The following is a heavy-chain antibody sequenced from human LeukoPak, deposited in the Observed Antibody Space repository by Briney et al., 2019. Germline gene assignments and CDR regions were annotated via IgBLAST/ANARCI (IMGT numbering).Heavy chain of an antibody. J-gene: IGHJ3*02. V-gene: IGHV1-24*01. CDR2: FDPEDGET. CDR3: ATSYCSSTSCSYRSAFDI. CDR1: GYTLTELS. Sequence: APVKVSCKVSGYTLTELSMHWVRQAPGKGLEWMGGFDPEDGETIYAQKFQGRVTMTEDTSTDTAYMELCSLRSEDTAVYYCATSYCSSTSCSYRSAFDIWGQGTMVTVSS. D-gene: IGHD2-2*01.